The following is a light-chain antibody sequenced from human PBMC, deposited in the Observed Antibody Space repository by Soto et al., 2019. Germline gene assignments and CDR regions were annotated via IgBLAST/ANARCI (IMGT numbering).Light chain of an antibody. CDR1: QSFSSY. V-gene: IGKV3-11*01. CDR2: DAS. CDR3: HHPRT. Sequence: EIVLTQSPATLSLSPGERATLSCRASQSFSSYLAWYQQKPGQAPMLLIYDASNRATGIPARFSGSGSGTDFTLTMSSVEPEDFAFYYCHHPRTFGQGTKVEIK. J-gene: IGKJ1*01.